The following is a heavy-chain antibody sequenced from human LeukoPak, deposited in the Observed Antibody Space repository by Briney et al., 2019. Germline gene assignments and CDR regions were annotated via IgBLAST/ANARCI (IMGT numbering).Heavy chain of an antibody. J-gene: IGHJ6*03. CDR3: ARFPGSAEYRHYYYMDV. CDR1: GYSISSGYY. CDR2: IYHSGST. V-gene: IGHV4-38-2*02. Sequence: SETLSLTCTVSGYSISSGYYWGWIRQPPGKGLEWIGSIYHSGSTYYNPSLKSRVTISVDTSKNQFSLKVNSVTAADTAVYYCARFPGSAEYRHYYYMDVWGKGTTVTVSS. D-gene: IGHD2-15*01.